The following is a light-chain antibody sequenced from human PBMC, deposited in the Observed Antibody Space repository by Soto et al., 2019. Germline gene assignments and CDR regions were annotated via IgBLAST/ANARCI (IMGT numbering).Light chain of an antibody. Sequence: IVLTQSPGTLSLSLGERATLSCRASQSVRDNYLAWYQQKPGQAPRLLIYGASSRATGVPERFSGSGSGTDFTHTIRRLEPQDFAVYDCQQYGRLPIVLFTFGPGTKVDIK. J-gene: IGKJ3*01. CDR1: QSVRDNY. V-gene: IGKV3-20*01. CDR3: QQYGRLPIVLFT. CDR2: GAS.